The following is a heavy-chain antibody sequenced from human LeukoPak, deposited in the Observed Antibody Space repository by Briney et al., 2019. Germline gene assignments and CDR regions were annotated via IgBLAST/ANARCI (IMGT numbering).Heavy chain of an antibody. CDR1: GFTFSDYY. Sequence: GESLRLSCAASGFTFSDYYMSWIRQPPGQGLEWISYISESGDIIFYADSVKGRFTISRDNAKNSLYLQMNSLRAEDTAVYYCATPFSVGSGLDYWGQGTLVTVSS. D-gene: IGHD3-10*01. J-gene: IGHJ4*02. V-gene: IGHV3-11*01. CDR3: ATPFSVGSGLDY. CDR2: ISESGDII.